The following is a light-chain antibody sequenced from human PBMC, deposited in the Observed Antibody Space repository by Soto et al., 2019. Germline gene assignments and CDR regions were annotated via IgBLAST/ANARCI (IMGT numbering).Light chain of an antibody. CDR3: QQSYSTLCT. CDR2: AAS. V-gene: IGKV1-39*01. J-gene: IGKJ2*02. Sequence: DIQMTQSPSSLSASVGDRVTITCRASQSISSYLNWYQQKPGKAPKLLIYAASSLQSGVPSRFSGSGSGTEFTLTISSLQAEDFATYYWQQSYSTLCTFGQGTKLEIK. CDR1: QSISSY.